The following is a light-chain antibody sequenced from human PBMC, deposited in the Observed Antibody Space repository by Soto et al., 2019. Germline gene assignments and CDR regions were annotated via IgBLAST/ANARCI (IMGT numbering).Light chain of an antibody. CDR1: QSARIS. CDR2: DVS. J-gene: IGKJ5*01. V-gene: IGKV3-15*01. CDR3: QQDNTLPPT. Sequence: ETVMTQSPATLSVYPGERATLSCRASQSARISLGWYQQKPGQAPRLLIYDVSTRATGVPARFSGSGSGTEFTLTISSPQSEDFTVYYCQQDNTLPPTFGQGTRLEI.